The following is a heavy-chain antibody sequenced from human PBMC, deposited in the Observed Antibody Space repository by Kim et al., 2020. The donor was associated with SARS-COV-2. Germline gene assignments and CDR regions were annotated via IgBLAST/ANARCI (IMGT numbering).Heavy chain of an antibody. D-gene: IGHD4-17*01. Sequence: YVGSNKYCADSGKGRFTISRDNSTNTLYLQMNSLGAEDTAVYYCARSALGDYMYWGQGTLVTVSS. J-gene: IGHJ4*02. V-gene: IGHV3-33*01. CDR2: YVGSNK. CDR3: ARSALGDYMY.